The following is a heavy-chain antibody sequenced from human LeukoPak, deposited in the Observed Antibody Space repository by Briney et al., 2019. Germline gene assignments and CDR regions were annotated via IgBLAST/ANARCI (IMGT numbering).Heavy chain of an antibody. V-gene: IGHV3-23*01. CDR2: INDNGSSR. CDR1: GFTFSDYA. J-gene: IGHJ4*02. D-gene: IGHD5-12*01. Sequence: GGSLRLSCGASGFTFSDYAMSWVRQAPGKGLEWVSGINDNGSSRFYAASVKGRFTSSRDNPKNTLYLQMIGLRVEDTAVYYCAKDLQTWPRFPDYWGRGTLVTVSS. CDR3: AKDLQTWPRFPDY.